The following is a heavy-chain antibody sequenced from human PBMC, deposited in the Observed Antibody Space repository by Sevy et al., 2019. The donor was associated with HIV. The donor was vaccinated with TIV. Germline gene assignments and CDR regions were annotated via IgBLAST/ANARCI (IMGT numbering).Heavy chain of an antibody. CDR3: ARDTGGIGMDV. CDR1: AFTFSSHW. V-gene: IGHV3-7*01. D-gene: IGHD6-13*01. J-gene: IGHJ6*02. CDR2: IKQDGSEK. Sequence: GGSLRLSCAASAFTFSSHWMSWVRQAPGKGLEWVANIKQDGSEKYYVDSVKGRFTISRDNAKNSLSLQMNSLRAEATVVYYCARDTGGIGMDVWGQGTTVTVSS.